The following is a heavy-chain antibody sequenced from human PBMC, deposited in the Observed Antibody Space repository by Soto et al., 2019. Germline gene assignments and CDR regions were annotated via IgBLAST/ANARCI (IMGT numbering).Heavy chain of an antibody. CDR2: ITPRGGAT. Sequence: QVQLVQSGAEVKKPGASVTLSCKSSGYTFTNYYVHWVRQAPGQGLEWMGMITPRGGATTYTQKFRGRVIMSRVTSTRTVYMELSSLRSDDTAVYFCARAPREDLYYFDYWGRGTLVSVSS. CDR3: ARAPREDLYYFDY. D-gene: IGHD1-26*01. V-gene: IGHV1-46*01. CDR1: GYTFTNYY. J-gene: IGHJ4*02.